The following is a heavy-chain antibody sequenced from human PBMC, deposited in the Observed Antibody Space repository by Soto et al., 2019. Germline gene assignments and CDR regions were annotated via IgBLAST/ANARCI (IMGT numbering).Heavy chain of an antibody. Sequence: SVKVSCKASGGTFSSYAISWVRQAPGQGLEWMGGIIPIFGTANYAQKLQGRVTITADESTSTAYMELSSLRSEDTAVYYCARTPPPGYDFWSGYYGAFDIWGQGTMVTVPS. CDR1: GGTFSSYA. CDR3: ARTPPPGYDFWSGYYGAFDI. V-gene: IGHV1-69*13. CDR2: IIPIFGTA. D-gene: IGHD3-3*01. J-gene: IGHJ3*02.